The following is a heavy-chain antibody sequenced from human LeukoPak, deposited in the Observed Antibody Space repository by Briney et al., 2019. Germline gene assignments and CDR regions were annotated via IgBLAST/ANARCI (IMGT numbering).Heavy chain of an antibody. D-gene: IGHD3-22*01. J-gene: IGHJ1*01. CDR3: ARGGGGHYYDSSGYYYFGYFQH. CDR1: GFTFSSYW. CDR2: IKQDGSEK. V-gene: IGHV3-7*01. Sequence: QPGGSLRLSCAASGFTFSSYWMSWVRQAPGKGLEWVANIKQDGSEKYYVDSVKGRFTISTDNAKNSLYLQMNSLTAEDTAVYYCARGGGGHYYDSSGYYYFGYFQHWGQGTLVTVSS.